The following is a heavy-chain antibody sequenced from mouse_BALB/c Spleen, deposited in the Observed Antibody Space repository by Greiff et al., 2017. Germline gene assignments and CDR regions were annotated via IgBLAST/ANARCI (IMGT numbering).Heavy chain of an antibody. CDR3: ARGHGSSYWYFDV. CDR2: INSNGGST. Sequence: EVQLVESGGGLVQPGGSLKLSCAASGFTFSSYGMSWVRQTPDKRLELVATINSNGGSTYYPDSVKGRFTISRDNAKNTLYLQMSSLKSEDTAMYYCARGHGSSYWYFDVWGAGTTVTVSS. D-gene: IGHD1-1*01. CDR1: GFTFSSYG. J-gene: IGHJ1*01. V-gene: IGHV5-6-3*01.